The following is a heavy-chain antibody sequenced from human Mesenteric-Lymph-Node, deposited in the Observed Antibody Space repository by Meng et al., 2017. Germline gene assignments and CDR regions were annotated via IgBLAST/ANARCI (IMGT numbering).Heavy chain of an antibody. D-gene: IGHD3-10*01. V-gene: IGHV5-51*01. CDR2: IHPGDSDV. CDR1: GFTFTNYW. CDR3: AMYYGSGSLNWYFDL. Sequence: GESLKISCKGSGFTFTNYWIGWVRQMPGKGLEWMGIIHPGDSDVKYSPSFQGQVTFSADRSISTAFLQWSSLKASDTAMYYCAMYYGSGSLNWYFDLWGRGALVTVS. J-gene: IGHJ2*01.